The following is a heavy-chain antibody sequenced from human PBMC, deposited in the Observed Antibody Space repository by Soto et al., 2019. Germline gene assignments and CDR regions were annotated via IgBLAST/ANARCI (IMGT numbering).Heavy chain of an antibody. Sequence: EASVKVSCKASGYTFTGYYMHWVRQAPGQGLEWMGWINPNSGGTNYAQKFQGRVTMTRDTSISTAYMELSRLRSDDTAVYYCARTRRGPVRSYFDYWGQGTLVTVSS. CDR1: GYTFTGYY. D-gene: IGHD2-15*01. J-gene: IGHJ4*02. CDR3: ARTRRGPVRSYFDY. CDR2: INPNSGGT. V-gene: IGHV1-2*02.